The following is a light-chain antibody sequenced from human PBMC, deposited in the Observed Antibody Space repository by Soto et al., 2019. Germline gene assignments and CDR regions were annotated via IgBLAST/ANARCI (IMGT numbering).Light chain of an antibody. CDR3: YSYVGSHTWV. CDR2: EVS. V-gene: IGLV2-18*02. Sequence: QSAPTQPRSVSGSPGQSVTISCTGTSSDVDAYKRVSWYQQPPGSAPKLIIYEVSNRPSGVPDRFSGSKSGTTASLSISGLQAEDEADYYCYSYVGSHTWVFGTGTKLPS. CDR1: SSDVDAYKR. J-gene: IGLJ1*01.